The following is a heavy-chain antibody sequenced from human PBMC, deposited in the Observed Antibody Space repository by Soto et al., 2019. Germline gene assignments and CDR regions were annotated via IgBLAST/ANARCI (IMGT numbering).Heavy chain of an antibody. J-gene: IGHJ6*02. CDR2: IRSSDNTR. Sequence: GGSLRLSCAASGFSFSDYYMSWIRQAPGKGLEWVSYIRSSDNTRYYADSVKGRFTISRDNSKNTLYLQMNSLRAEDTAVYYCARQQLVSDYYYGMDVWGQGTTVTVSS. D-gene: IGHD6-13*01. CDR3: ARQQLVSDYYYGMDV. CDR1: GFSFSDYY. V-gene: IGHV3-11*04.